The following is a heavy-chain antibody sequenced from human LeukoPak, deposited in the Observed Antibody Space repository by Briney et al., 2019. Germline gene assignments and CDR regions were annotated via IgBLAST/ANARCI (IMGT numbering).Heavy chain of an antibody. J-gene: IGHJ2*01. CDR3: ARGVQYSSNWYFDL. CDR2: INHSGST. CDR1: GESLSGYY. D-gene: IGHD6-13*01. V-gene: IGHV4-34*01. Sequence: PSETLSLTCAVYGESLSGYYWSWIRQPPGKGLEWIGEINHSGSTNYNPSLKSRVTISVDMSKNQFSLKLTSVTAADTAVYYSARGVQYSSNWYFDLWGRGTLVTVSS.